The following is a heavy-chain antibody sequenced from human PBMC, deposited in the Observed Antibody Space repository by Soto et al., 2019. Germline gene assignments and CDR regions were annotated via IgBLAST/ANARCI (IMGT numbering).Heavy chain of an antibody. CDR2: INPNSGNI. V-gene: IGHV1-8*01. Sequence: ASVKVSCKASGNTFTSYDINWVRQATGHGLEWMGWINPNSGNIGYAQKFQGRVTMTRDTAIRTAYMEVSRLRSDDTAVYYCARGRASGSYYLLDYWGQGTLVTVSS. D-gene: IGHD3-10*01. J-gene: IGHJ4*02. CDR3: ARGRASGSYYLLDY. CDR1: GNTFTSYD.